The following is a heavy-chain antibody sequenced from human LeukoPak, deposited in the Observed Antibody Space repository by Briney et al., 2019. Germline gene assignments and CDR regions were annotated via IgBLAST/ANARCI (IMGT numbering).Heavy chain of an antibody. V-gene: IGHV3-23*01. J-gene: IGHJ6*03. D-gene: IGHD6-6*01. Sequence: PGGSLRLSCAASGFTFSSYAMSWVRQAPGKGLECVSAISGSGGSTYNADSVKGRFTISRDNSKNTLYLQMNSLRAEDTAVYYCAKATFTIAARGGAGSYYYYYMDVWGKGTTVTVSS. CDR2: ISGSGGST. CDR1: GFTFSSYA. CDR3: AKATFTIAARGGAGSYYYYYMDV.